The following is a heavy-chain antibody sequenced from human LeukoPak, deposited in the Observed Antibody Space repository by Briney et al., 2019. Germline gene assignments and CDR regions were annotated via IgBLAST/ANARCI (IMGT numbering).Heavy chain of an antibody. CDR1: GFTFSSYA. V-gene: IGHV3-30*04. Sequence: GGSLRLSCAASGFTFSSYAMHWVRQAPGKGLEWVAVISYDGSNKYYADSVKGRFTISRDNSKHTLYLQMNSLRAEDTAVYYCARDGGIAAAKDYWGQGTLVTVSS. CDR3: ARDGGIAAAKDY. J-gene: IGHJ4*02. CDR2: ISYDGSNK. D-gene: IGHD6-13*01.